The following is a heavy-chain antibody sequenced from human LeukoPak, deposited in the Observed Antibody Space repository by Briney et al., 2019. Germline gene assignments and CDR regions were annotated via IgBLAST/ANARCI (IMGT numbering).Heavy chain of an antibody. Sequence: GGSLRLSCAASGFTFSSYWMHWVRQAPGKGLVWVSRINSDGSSTNYADSVKGRFTIVKAHPNNTLSLQMNSLRAEDTALYYCAREGFEAYYYMDVWGKGTTVTVSS. CDR2: INSDGSST. CDR3: AREGFEAYYYMDV. CDR1: GFTFSSYW. J-gene: IGHJ6*03. V-gene: IGHV3-74*01.